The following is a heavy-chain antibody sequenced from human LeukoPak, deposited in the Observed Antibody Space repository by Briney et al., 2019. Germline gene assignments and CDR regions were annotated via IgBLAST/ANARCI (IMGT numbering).Heavy chain of an antibody. CDR1: GFTFSTRG. CDR3: AKEGDYYGSGSYRDGFDI. D-gene: IGHD3-10*01. CDR2: IRYDGINK. J-gene: IGHJ3*02. Sequence: GGSLRLSCAASGFTFSTRGMHWVRQAPGKGLEWVAFIRYDGINKYYADPVKGRFTISRDSFKNTLYLQMNSLRPEDTAVYYCAKEGDYYGSGSYRDGFDIWGQGTRATVSS. V-gene: IGHV3-30*02.